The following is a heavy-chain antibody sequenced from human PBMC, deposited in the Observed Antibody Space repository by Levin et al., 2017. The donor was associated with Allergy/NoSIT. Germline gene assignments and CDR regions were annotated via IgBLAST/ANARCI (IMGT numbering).Heavy chain of an antibody. CDR2: ISYDGSNK. Sequence: LSLTCAASGFTFRSYGMHWVRQAPGKGLEWVAVISYDGSNKYYADSVKGRFTISRDNSKNTLYLQMNSLRAEDTAVYYCAKDGGLHIVTFFFDIWGQGTMVTVSS. CDR1: GFTFRSYG. J-gene: IGHJ3*02. CDR3: AKDGGLHIVTFFFDI. V-gene: IGHV3-30*18. D-gene: IGHD2/OR15-2a*01.